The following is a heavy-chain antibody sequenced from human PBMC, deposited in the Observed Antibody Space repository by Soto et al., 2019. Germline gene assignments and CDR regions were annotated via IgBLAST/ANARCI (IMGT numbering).Heavy chain of an antibody. CDR1: GFTFSDFV. V-gene: IGHV3-23*01. J-gene: IGHJ4*02. Sequence: PGGSLRLSCAASGFTFSDFVMTWVRQAPGKGLEWVSAIGTSGAATVYTDSARGRFTISRDNSNNTLYLQLNSLRTEDTAIYYCAKQENFNVWGRGTVVTVSS. CDR3: AKQENFNV. CDR2: IGTSGAAT.